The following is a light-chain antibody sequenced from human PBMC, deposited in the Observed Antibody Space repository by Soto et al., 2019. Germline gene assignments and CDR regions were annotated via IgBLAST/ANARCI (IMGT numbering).Light chain of an antibody. J-gene: IGKJ1*01. CDR1: QSISDT. CDR2: GAS. Sequence: EIVMTQSPVTLSVSAGGRATLSCRASQSISDTLAWYQQKPGQAPRLLIHGASTRAPGFPARFSGSGSGTDFTLTISSLQSEDFAVYYCQQYNNWPWTFGQGTKVDNK. V-gene: IGKV3-15*01. CDR3: QQYNNWPWT.